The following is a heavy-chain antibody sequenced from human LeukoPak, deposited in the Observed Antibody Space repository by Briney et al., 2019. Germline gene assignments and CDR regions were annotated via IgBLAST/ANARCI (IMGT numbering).Heavy chain of an antibody. J-gene: IGHJ4*02. CDR1: GFTFSSYA. Sequence: GGSLRLSCAASGFTFSSYAMSWVRQAPGKGLEWVSSISSSSSYIYYADSVKGRFTISRDNAKNSLYLQMNSLRAEDTAVYYCARVGVGDTFDYWGQGTLVTVSS. V-gene: IGHV3-21*01. CDR3: ARVGVGDTFDY. D-gene: IGHD1-26*01. CDR2: ISSSSSYI.